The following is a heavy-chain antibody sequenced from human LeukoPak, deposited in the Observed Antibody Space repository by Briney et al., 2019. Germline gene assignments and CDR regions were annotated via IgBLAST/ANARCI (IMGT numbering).Heavy chain of an antibody. J-gene: IGHJ4*02. CDR1: GFTFSSYE. CDR2: ISSSGSTI. CDR3: ASVNWGSLDY. V-gene: IGHV3-48*03. Sequence: GGSLRLSCAASGFTFSSYEMNWVRQAPGKGLEWVSYISSSGSTIYYADSVKGRFTIPRDNAKNSLYLQMNSLRAEDTAVYYCASVNWGSLDYWGQGTLVTVSS. D-gene: IGHD7-27*01.